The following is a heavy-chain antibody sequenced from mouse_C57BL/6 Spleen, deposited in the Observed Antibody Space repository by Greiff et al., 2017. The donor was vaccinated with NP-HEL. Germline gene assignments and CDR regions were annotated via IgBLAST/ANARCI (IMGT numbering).Heavy chain of an antibody. CDR1: GYTFTDYY. D-gene: IGHD1-1*01. CDR3: ARPPYYYGSSPRYFDV. J-gene: IGHJ1*03. V-gene: IGHV1-19*01. CDR2: INPYNGGT. Sequence: VQLQQSGPVLVKPGASVKMSCKASGYTFTDYYMNWVKQSPGKSLEWIGVINPYNGGTSYNQKFKGKATLTVDKSSSTAYMELNSLTSEDSAVYYCARPPYYYGSSPRYFDVWGTGTTVTVSS.